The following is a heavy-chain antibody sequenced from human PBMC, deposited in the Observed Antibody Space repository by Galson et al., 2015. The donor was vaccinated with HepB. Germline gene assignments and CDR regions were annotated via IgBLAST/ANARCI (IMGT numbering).Heavy chain of an antibody. J-gene: IGHJ6*03. CDR2: INAGNGNT. D-gene: IGHD2-8*02. CDR1: GYTFTSYA. Sequence: SVKVSCKASGYTFTSYAMNWVRQAPGQRLEWMGWINAGNGNTKYSQKFQGRVTITRDTSASTAYMELSSLRSEDTAVYYCARGYCTGGVCYATYYYYYMDVWGKGTTVTVSS. V-gene: IGHV1-3*01. CDR3: ARGYCTGGVCYATYYYYYMDV.